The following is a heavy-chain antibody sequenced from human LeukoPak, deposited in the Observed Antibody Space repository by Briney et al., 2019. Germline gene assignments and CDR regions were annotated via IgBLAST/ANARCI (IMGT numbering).Heavy chain of an antibody. CDR2: IYYSGDT. V-gene: IGHV4-34*11. J-gene: IGHJ5*02. CDR1: GGSFSGYY. CDR3: VRGPYGASISKWFDP. D-gene: IGHD4/OR15-4a*01. Sequence: PSETLSLTCAVYGGSFSGYYWSWLRQSPGGGLEWIGYIYYSGDTAYNPSLRSRVTLSVDTSKNQFSLQLRSVTTADTAVYYCVRGPYGASISKWFDPWGQGTQVIVSP.